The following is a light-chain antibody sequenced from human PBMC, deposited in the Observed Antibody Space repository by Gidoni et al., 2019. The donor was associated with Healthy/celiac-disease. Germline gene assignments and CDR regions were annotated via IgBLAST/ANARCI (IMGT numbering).Light chain of an antibody. CDR2: RNN. CDR3: AAWDDSLSGPWV. CDR1: SSNIGSNY. J-gene: IGLJ3*02. V-gene: IGLV1-47*01. Sequence: QSVLPQPPSASGTPGQRVTISCSGSSSNIGSNYVYWYQQLPGTAPKLLIYRNNQRPSGVPDRCSGSKSGTSASLAISGLRSEDEADYYCAAWDDSLSGPWVFGGGTKLTVL.